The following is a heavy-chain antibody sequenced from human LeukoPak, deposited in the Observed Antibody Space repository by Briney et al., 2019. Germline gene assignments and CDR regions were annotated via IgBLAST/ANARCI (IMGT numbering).Heavy chain of an antibody. CDR1: GGSISSGSYY. D-gene: IGHD6-13*01. V-gene: IGHV4-61*02. CDR2: IYTSGST. CDR3: ASTGVLNRSLDY. Sequence: SETLSLTCTVSGGSISSGSYYWSWIRQPAGKGLEWIGRIYTSGSTNYNPSLKSRVTISVDTSKNQFSLKLSSVTAADTAVYYCASTGVLNRSLDYWGQGTLVTVSS. J-gene: IGHJ4*02.